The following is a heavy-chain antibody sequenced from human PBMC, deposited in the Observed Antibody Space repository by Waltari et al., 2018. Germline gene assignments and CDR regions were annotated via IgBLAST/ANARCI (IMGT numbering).Heavy chain of an antibody. D-gene: IGHD3-10*01. Sequence: QVQLQQWGAGLLKPSETLSLTCAVYGGSFSGYYWSWIRQPPGKGLEWIGEINHSGSTNYDPSLKSRVTISVDTSKNQFALKLSSVTAADTAVYYCGAIRFDYWGQGTLVTVSS. CDR2: INHSGST. J-gene: IGHJ4*02. CDR1: GGSFSGYY. CDR3: GAIRFDY. V-gene: IGHV4-34*01.